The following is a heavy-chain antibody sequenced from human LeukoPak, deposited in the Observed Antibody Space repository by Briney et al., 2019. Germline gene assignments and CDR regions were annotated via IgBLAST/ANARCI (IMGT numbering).Heavy chain of an antibody. CDR1: GYTFTSYG. CDR3: ARELQRFLEWQRANWFDP. J-gene: IGHJ5*02. V-gene: IGHV1-18*01. Sequence: ASVKVSCKASGYTFTSYGISWVRQAPGQGLEWMGWISAYNGNTNYAQKLQGRVTMTTDTSTSTAYMELRSLRSEDTAVYYCARELQRFLEWQRANWFDPWGQGTLVTVSS. CDR2: ISAYNGNT. D-gene: IGHD3-3*01.